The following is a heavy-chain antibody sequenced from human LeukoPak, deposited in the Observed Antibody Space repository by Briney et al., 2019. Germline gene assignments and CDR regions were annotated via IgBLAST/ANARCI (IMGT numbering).Heavy chain of an antibody. D-gene: IGHD5-24*01. J-gene: IGHJ4*02. CDR3: AKVRLQYWDFDY. Sequence: PGGSLRLSCAASGFTFSSYAMSWVRQAPGKGLEWVSAISGSGGSTYYADSVKGRFTISRDNSRNTLYLQMNSLRAEDTAVYYCAKVRLQYWDFDYWGQGTLVTVSP. CDR2: ISGSGGST. V-gene: IGHV3-23*01. CDR1: GFTFSSYA.